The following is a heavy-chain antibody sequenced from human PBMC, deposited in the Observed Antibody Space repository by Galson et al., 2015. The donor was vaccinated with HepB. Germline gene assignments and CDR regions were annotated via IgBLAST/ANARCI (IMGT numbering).Heavy chain of an antibody. Sequence: SLRLSCAASGFTFSSYWMSWVRQAPGKGLEWVANIKQDGSEKYYVDSVKGRFTISRDNAKNSLYLQMNSLRAEDTAVYYCARDPPLWGSVSYGMDVWGQGTTVTVSS. V-gene: IGHV3-7*03. CDR2: IKQDGSEK. D-gene: IGHD3-10*01. CDR3: ARDPPLWGSVSYGMDV. CDR1: GFTFSSYW. J-gene: IGHJ6*02.